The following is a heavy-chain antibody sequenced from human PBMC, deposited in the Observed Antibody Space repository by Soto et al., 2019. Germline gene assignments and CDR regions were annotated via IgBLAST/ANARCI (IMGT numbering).Heavy chain of an antibody. CDR3: ARALIQLWPHYYYGMDV. V-gene: IGHV4-30-4*01. J-gene: IGHJ6*02. CDR1: GGSISSGDHY. Sequence: SETLSLTCTVSGGSISSGDHYWSWIRQPPGKGLQWIGYIYYSGTTYYNPSLKSRVTISVDTSENQFSLKVNSVTAADTAVYYCARALIQLWPHYYYGMDVWGQGTTVTVSS. CDR2: IYYSGTT. D-gene: IGHD5-18*01.